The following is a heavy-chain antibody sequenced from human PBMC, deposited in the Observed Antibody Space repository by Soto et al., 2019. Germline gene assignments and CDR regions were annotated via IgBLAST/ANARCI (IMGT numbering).Heavy chain of an antibody. CDR3: ARGYLIMTTVDNFDY. J-gene: IGHJ4*02. CDR2: ISSSSSYI. V-gene: IGHV3-21*01. Sequence: GGSLRLSCAASGFTFSSYSMNWVRQAPGKGLEWVSSISSSSSYIYYADSVKGRFTISRDNAKNSLYLQMNSLRAEDTAVYYCARGYLIMTTVDNFDYWGQGTLVTVSS. CDR1: GFTFSSYS. D-gene: IGHD4-17*01.